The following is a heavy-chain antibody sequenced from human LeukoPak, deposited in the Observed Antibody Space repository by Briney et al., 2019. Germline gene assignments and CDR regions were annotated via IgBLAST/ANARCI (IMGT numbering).Heavy chain of an antibody. CDR2: IYYSGST. CDR3: ARDVGNDYGAHIYFDY. CDR1: GGSISSGGYY. J-gene: IGHJ4*02. Sequence: PSETLSLTCTVSGGSISSGGYYWSRIRQHPGKGLEWIGYIYYSGSTYYNPSLKSRVTISVDTSKNQFSLKLSSVTAADTAVYYCARDVGNDYGAHIYFDYWGQGTLVTVSS. V-gene: IGHV4-31*03. D-gene: IGHD4-17*01.